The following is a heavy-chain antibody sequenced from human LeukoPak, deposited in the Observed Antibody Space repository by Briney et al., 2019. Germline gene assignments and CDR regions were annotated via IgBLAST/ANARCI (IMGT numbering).Heavy chain of an antibody. CDR1: GYTFTSYG. Sequence: AASVTVSCKVSGYTFTSYGISWVRQAPGQGLEWMGWISAYNGNTNYAQKLQGRVTMTTDTSTSTAYMELRSLRSDDTAVYYCARDKSSGYYYDAFDIWGQGTMVTVSS. D-gene: IGHD3-22*01. CDR3: ARDKSSGYYYDAFDI. V-gene: IGHV1-18*01. CDR2: ISAYNGNT. J-gene: IGHJ3*02.